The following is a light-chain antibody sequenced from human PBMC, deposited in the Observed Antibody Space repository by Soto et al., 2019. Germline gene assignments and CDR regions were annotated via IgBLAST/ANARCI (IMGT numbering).Light chain of an antibody. V-gene: IGKV3-11*01. CDR3: QQRSNWPQD. CDR1: QSISNN. J-gene: IGKJ5*01. Sequence: IVMTQSPATRSLSPGEKAPLSCRASQSISNNFAWSQQKPGQAPRLLIYDASTRATGVPARFSGSGSGTDFTLTISRLEPEDFAIYYCQQRSNWPQDFGQGTRLEI. CDR2: DAS.